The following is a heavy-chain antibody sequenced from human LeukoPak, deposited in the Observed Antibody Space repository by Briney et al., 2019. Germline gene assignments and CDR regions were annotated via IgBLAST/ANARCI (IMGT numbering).Heavy chain of an antibody. CDR3: AREFIAAAGTFDY. CDR1: GYTFTSYG. J-gene: IGHJ4*02. CDR2: INPSGGST. V-gene: IGHV1-46*01. Sequence: ASVKVSCKASGYTFTSYGISWVRQAPGQGLEWMGIINPSGGSTSYAQKFQGRVTITTDESTSTAYMELSSLRSEDTAVYYCAREFIAAAGTFDYWGQGTLVTVSS. D-gene: IGHD6-13*01.